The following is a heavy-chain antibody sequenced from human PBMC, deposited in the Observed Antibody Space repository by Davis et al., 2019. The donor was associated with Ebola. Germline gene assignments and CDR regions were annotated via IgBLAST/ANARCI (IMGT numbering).Heavy chain of an antibody. J-gene: IGHJ2*01. Sequence: PGGSLRLSCAASGFTFSIYGMHWVRQAPGKGLEWVSYISSSGSTIYYADSVKGRFTISRDNAKNSMYLQMNSLRAEDTAVYYCARGMNGDYSHWYFDLWGRGTLVTVSS. CDR2: ISSSGSTI. CDR1: GFTFSIYG. V-gene: IGHV3-48*04. CDR3: ARGMNGDYSHWYFDL. D-gene: IGHD4-17*01.